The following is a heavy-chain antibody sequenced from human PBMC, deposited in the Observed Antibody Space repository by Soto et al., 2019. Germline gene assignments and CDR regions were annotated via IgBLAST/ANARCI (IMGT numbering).Heavy chain of an antibody. D-gene: IGHD1-1*01. J-gene: IGHJ4*02. CDR2: ISAHNGNT. CDR3: ARGRYGDY. Sequence: QVHLVQSGAEVKKPGASVKVSCKGSGYIFTTYGITWVRQAPGQGLEWMGWISAHNGNTNYAQKLQGRVTVTTDTPTSTDYMELRNLSADDTAVYYCARGRYGDYWGRGALVNVSS. CDR1: GYIFTTYG. V-gene: IGHV1-18*01.